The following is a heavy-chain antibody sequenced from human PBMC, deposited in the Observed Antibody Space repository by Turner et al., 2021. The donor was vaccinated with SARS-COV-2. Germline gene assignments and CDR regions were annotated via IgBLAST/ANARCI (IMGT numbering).Heavy chain of an antibody. J-gene: IGHJ6*02. CDR2: KKEDGSEK. CDR1: GFSFSSFW. V-gene: IGHV3-7*01. Sequence: EVQLVESGGGLVQPGGSLRLSCSASGFSFSSFWMSWVRQGPGKGLEWVANKKEDGSEKYYVDSGKGRFNISRDNAKNSVYLQMSSLRAEDTAVYYCARRRGMDVWGQGTTVTVSS. CDR3: ARRRGMDV.